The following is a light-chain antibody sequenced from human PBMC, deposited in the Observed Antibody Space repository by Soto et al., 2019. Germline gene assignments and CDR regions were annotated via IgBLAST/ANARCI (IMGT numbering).Light chain of an antibody. Sequence: EIGMTQSPATLSVSPGETATLSCRASQSVSCNLAWYQHKPGQSPRLLISGASPRATGIPARFSGSGSGTEVTLTISSLQSEDFAVYYFHEYNNGPPVTFGQGTKVEIK. CDR1: QSVSCN. J-gene: IGKJ1*01. V-gene: IGKV3-15*01. CDR2: GAS. CDR3: HEYNNGPPVT.